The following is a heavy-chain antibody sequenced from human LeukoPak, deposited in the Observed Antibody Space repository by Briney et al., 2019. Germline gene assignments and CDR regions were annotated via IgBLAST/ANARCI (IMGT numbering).Heavy chain of an antibody. CDR3: ARGYDFWSGHPNSDWFDP. D-gene: IGHD3-3*01. Sequence: SQTLSLTCTVSGGSISSGSYYWSWIRQPAGKGLEWIGRIYTSGSTNYNPSLKSRVTISVDTSKNQFSLKLSSVTAADTAVYYCARGYDFWSGHPNSDWFDPWGQGTLVTVSS. V-gene: IGHV4-61*02. J-gene: IGHJ5*02. CDR2: IYTSGST. CDR1: GGSISSGSYY.